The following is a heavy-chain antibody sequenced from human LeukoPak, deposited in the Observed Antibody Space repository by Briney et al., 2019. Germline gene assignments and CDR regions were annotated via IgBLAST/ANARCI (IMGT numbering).Heavy chain of an antibody. D-gene: IGHD3-16*01. V-gene: IGHV3-30-3*01. CDR3: ARERSLVY. J-gene: IGHJ4*02. Sequence: PGGSLRLSCAASGFTFSSYAMHWVRQAPGKGLEWVAVISYDGSNKYYADSVKGRFTISRDNSKNTLYLQMNSLRAEDTAVYYCARERSLVYWGQGTLVTVSS. CDR1: GFTFSSYA. CDR2: ISYDGSNK.